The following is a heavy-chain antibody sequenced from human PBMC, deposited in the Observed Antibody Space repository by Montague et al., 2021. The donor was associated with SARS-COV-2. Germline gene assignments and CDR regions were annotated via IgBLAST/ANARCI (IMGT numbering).Heavy chain of an antibody. Sequence: PALVKPTPTLTLTCTFSGFSLSTSGMCVSWIRQPPGKALEWLALIDWDDDKYYSTSLKTRLTISKDTSKNQVVLTMTNMDPVDTATYFCARIASSGWFGRGGDYCDYWGQGTLVTVSS. D-gene: IGHD6-19*01. CDR2: IDWDDDK. V-gene: IGHV2-70*01. CDR1: GFSLSTSGMC. J-gene: IGHJ4*02. CDR3: ARIASSGWFGRGGDYCDY.